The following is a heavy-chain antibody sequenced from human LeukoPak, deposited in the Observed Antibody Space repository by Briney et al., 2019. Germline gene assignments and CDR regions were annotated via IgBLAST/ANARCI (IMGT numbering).Heavy chain of an antibody. J-gene: IGHJ4*02. V-gene: IGHV3-9*01. Sequence: GGSLGLSCAASGFTFDDYAMYWVRQAPGKGLEWVSGISWNSGSIGYADSVKGRFTISRDNAKDSLYLQMNSLRAEDTALYYCAKANHYGDYLDYWGQGTLVTVSS. CDR2: ISWNSGSI. CDR3: AKANHYGDYLDY. D-gene: IGHD4-17*01. CDR1: GFTFDDYA.